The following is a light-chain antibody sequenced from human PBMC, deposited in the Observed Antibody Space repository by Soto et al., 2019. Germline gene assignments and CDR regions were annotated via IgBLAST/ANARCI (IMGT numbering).Light chain of an antibody. J-gene: IGLJ3*02. CDR3: AAWDDSLSGWV. CDR1: SSNIGTTS. V-gene: IGLV1-47*01. Sequence: QSVLTQPPSASGTPGQRVTISCSGSSSNIGTTSVYWYQQLPGTAPKLLIHTNNQRPSGVPDRFSGSKAGTSASLTISGLRSEDEAAYYCAAWDDSLSGWVFGGGTKVTVL. CDR2: TNN.